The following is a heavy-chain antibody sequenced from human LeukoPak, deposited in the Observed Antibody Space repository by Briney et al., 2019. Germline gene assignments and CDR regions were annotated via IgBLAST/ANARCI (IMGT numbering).Heavy chain of an antibody. CDR1: GGSISSSSYY. Sequence: SETLSLTCTVSGGSISSSSYYWGWIRQPPGKGLEWIGSIYYSGSTYYNPSLKSRVTISVDTSKNQLSLKLSSVTAADTAVYYCARVALYCSSTSCYYYYMDAWGKGTTVTVSS. V-gene: IGHV4-39*07. CDR3: ARVALYCSSTSCYYYYMDA. D-gene: IGHD2-2*01. J-gene: IGHJ6*03. CDR2: IYYSGST.